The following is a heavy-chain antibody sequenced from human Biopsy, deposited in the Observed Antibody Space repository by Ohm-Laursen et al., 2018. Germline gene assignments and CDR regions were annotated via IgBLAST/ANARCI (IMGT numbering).Heavy chain of an antibody. CDR3: ARDRDRRGWFDP. V-gene: IGHV4-4*07. CDR2: IYTSGIT. D-gene: IGHD1-14*01. Sequence: SDTLSLTCTVSGGSLSSYSWSWIRQPAGKGLEWIGQIYTSGITNYNPSLKSRVTMSVDTSKNKFSLRVSSVTAADTAVYYCARDRDRRGWFDPWGQGTLVTVFS. CDR1: GGSLSSYS. J-gene: IGHJ5*02.